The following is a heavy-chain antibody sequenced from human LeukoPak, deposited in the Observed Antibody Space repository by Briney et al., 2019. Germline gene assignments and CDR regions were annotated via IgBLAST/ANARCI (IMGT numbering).Heavy chain of an antibody. D-gene: IGHD6-19*01. CDR1: GFTLSNYA. CDR2: ISGSGGTT. Sequence: GGSLRLSCAASGFTLSNYAIRWVRQAPGKGLEWVSGISGSGGTTSYADSVKGRFTISRDNSKNTVYLQMNSLRVEDTAVYYCAKGGGMSRQWLVRGRGNAFGIWGQGTMVTVSS. CDR3: AKGGGMSRQWLVRGRGNAFGI. J-gene: IGHJ3*02. V-gene: IGHV3-23*01.